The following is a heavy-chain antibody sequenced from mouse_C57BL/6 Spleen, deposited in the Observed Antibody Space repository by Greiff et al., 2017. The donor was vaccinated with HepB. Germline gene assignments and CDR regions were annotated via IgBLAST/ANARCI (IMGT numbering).Heavy chain of an antibody. CDR2: IYPGSGST. D-gene: IGHD3-3*01. J-gene: IGHJ1*03. V-gene: IGHV1-55*01. CDR1: GYTFTSYW. CDR3: ARRGDEYFDV. Sequence: QVQLKQSGAELVKPGASVKMSCKASGYTFTSYWITWVKQRPGQGLEWIGDIYPGSGSTNYNEKFKSKATLTVDTSSSTAYMQLSSLTSEDSAVYYCARRGDEYFDVWGTGTTVTVSS.